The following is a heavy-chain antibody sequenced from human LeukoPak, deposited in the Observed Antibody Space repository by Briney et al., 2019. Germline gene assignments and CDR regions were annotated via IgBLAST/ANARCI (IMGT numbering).Heavy chain of an antibody. J-gene: IGHJ4*02. CDR2: IIPILGIA. V-gene: IGHV1-69*04. D-gene: IGHD3-10*01. CDR1: GGTFSSYA. Sequence: SVKVSCKASGGTFSSYAISWVRQAPGQGLEWMGRIIPILGIANYAQKFQGRVTITADKSTSTAYMELSSLRSEDTAVYYCARSVSRGGQYYFDYWGQGTLVTVSS. CDR3: ARSVSRGGQYYFDY.